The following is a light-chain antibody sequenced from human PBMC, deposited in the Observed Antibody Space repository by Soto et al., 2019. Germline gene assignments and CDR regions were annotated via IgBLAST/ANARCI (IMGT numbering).Light chain of an antibody. CDR3: SSYTTSSTLVV. Sequence: QSALTQPASVSGSPGQSITISCTGTSSDVGSYNYVSWYQQYPGKAPKLMIYDVSNRPSGVSYRFSGSKSGNTASLTISGLQVEDEADYYCSSYTTSSTLVVFGGGIKLTVL. J-gene: IGLJ2*01. CDR1: SSDVGSYNY. V-gene: IGLV2-14*01. CDR2: DVS.